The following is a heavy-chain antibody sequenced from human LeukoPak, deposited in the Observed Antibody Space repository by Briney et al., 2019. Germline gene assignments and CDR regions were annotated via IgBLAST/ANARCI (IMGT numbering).Heavy chain of an antibody. V-gene: IGHV4-34*01. CDR1: GFTFSSYS. D-gene: IGHD3-22*01. Sequence: ESLRLSCAASGFTFSSYSMNWIRQPPGKGLEWIGEINHSGSTNYNPSLKSRVTISVDTSKNQFSLKLSSVTAADTAVYYCARGFDYYDTRYNAFDIWGQGTMVTVSS. J-gene: IGHJ3*02. CDR2: INHSGST. CDR3: ARGFDYYDTRYNAFDI.